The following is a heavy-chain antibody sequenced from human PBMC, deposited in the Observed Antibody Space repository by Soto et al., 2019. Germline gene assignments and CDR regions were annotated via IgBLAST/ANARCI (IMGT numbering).Heavy chain of an antibody. CDR2: INHSGST. Sequence: SENLSLTCAVYGGSFSGYYWSWIRQPPGKGLEWIGEINHSGSTNYNPSLKSRVTISVDTSKNQFSLKLSSVTAADTAVYYCAREIAAAGYFDYWGQGTLVTVSS. CDR1: GGSFSGYY. CDR3: AREIAAAGYFDY. V-gene: IGHV4-34*01. J-gene: IGHJ4*02. D-gene: IGHD6-13*01.